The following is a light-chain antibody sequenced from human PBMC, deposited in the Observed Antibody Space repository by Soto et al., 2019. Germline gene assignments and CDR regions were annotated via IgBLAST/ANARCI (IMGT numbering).Light chain of an antibody. V-gene: IGLV2-14*02. CDR1: SSDVGSYNL. CDR3: SSYASSTTPYV. J-gene: IGLJ1*01. Sequence: QSALTQPASVSGSPGQSITISCTGTSSDVGSYNLVSWYQQHPGKAPQLMIYESSKRPSGVSNRFSGSKSGNTASLTISGLQAEDEADYYCSSYASSTTPYVFGTGTKLTVL. CDR2: ESS.